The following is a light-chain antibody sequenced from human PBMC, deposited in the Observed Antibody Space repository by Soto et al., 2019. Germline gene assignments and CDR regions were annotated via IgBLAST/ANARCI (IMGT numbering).Light chain of an antibody. V-gene: IGLV2-14*01. CDR1: SSDVGAYNY. CDR3: SSYTFSSPLYV. Sequence: QSVLTQPASVSGSPGQSITISCTGTSSDVGAYNYVSWYQQHPGKAPKLMMSEVSNRPSGVSNRFSGSKSGITASLTISGLQAEDEADYYCSSYTFSSPLYVFGTGTKLTVL. CDR2: EVS. J-gene: IGLJ1*01.